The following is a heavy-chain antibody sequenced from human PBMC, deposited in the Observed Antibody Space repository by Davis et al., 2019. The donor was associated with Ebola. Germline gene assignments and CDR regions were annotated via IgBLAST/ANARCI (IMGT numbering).Heavy chain of an antibody. V-gene: IGHV3-21*01. D-gene: IGHD3-22*01. J-gene: IGHJ3*01. CDR3: ARRLGNYYDSSGYYYGHAFDL. Sequence: GGSLRLSCAASGFTFSSNSMNWVRQAPGKGLEWVSFISSSSNYIYYADSVKGRFTVSRDNAKNSLYLQMSRLRGEDTAIYYCARRLGNYYDSSGYYYGHAFDLWGQGTMLTVSA. CDR2: ISSSSNYI. CDR1: GFTFSSNS.